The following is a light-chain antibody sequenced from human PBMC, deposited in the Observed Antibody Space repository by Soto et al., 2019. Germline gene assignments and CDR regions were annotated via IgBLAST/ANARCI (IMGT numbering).Light chain of an antibody. CDR1: QGITRD. V-gene: IGKV1-17*01. CDR2: AAS. J-gene: IGKJ2*01. Sequence: DIQMTQSPSSLSASVGDRVSITCRASQGITRDLAWYQQKPGKAPKRLIYAASSLQSGVPSRFSGSGSGTEFTLTISSLLPEDFATYYCLQHNSYPYTFGQGTRLEIK. CDR3: LQHNSYPYT.